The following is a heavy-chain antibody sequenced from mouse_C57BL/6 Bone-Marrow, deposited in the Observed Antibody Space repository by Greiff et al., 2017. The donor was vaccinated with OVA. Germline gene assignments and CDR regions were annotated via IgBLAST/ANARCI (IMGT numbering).Heavy chain of an antibody. D-gene: IGHD2-4*01. Sequence: QVQLQQPGAELVKPGASVKLSCKASGYTFTSYWMHWVKQRPGQGLEWIGMIHPNSGSTNYNEKFKSKATLTVDKSSSPAYMQISSLTPEDSAVYYCARENYDYMYYFGYWGEGATLTVSS. CDR1: GYTFTSYW. V-gene: IGHV1-64*01. J-gene: IGHJ2*01. CDR2: IHPNSGST. CDR3: ARENYDYMYYFGY.